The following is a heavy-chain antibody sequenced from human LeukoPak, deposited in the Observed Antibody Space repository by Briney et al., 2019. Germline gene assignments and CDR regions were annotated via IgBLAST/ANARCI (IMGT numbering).Heavy chain of an antibody. V-gene: IGHV3-66*01. J-gene: IGHJ6*02. CDR3: ARVRKSRGYYYYGMDV. CDR1: GFTFSDYS. Sequence: SGGSLRLSCAASGFTFSDYSMNWVRQAPGKGLEWVSLIYAGGRVFYGDSVKGRFTISRDNSKNTLYLQMNSLRAEDTAVYYCARVRKSRGYYYYGMDVWGQGTTVTVSS. CDR2: IYAGGRV. D-gene: IGHD3-10*01.